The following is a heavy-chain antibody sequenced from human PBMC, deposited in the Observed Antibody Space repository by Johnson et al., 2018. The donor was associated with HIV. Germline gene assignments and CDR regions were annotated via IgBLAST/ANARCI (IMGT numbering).Heavy chain of an antibody. CDR3: ARESLLITPRRDDAFDI. Sequence: EVQLVESGGGLVQPGGSLRLSCAASGLTFSSYWMHWVRQAPGKGLVWVSRINSDGSSTSYADSVKGRFTISRDNAKNTLYLQMNSLTAEDTALYYCARESLLITPRRDDAFDIWGQGTMVTVSS. J-gene: IGHJ3*02. V-gene: IGHV3-74*01. CDR1: GLTFSSYW. CDR2: INSDGSST. D-gene: IGHD6-6*01.